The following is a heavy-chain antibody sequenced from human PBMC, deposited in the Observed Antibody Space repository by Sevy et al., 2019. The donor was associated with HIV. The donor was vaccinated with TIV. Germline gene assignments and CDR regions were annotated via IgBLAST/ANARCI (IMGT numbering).Heavy chain of an antibody. CDR1: GFTFSSYA. J-gene: IGHJ4*02. Sequence: GGSPRLSCAASGFTFSSYAMSWVRQAPGKGLEWVSAISGSGGSTYYADSVKGRFTISRDNSKNTLYLQMNSLRAEDTAVYYCAKTIGPMITFGGVIVMGYFDYWGQGTLVTVSS. D-gene: IGHD3-16*02. V-gene: IGHV3-23*01. CDR2: ISGSGGST. CDR3: AKTIGPMITFGGVIVMGYFDY.